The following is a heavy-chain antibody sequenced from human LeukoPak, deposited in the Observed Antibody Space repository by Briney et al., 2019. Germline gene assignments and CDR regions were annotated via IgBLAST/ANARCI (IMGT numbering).Heavy chain of an antibody. CDR2: IHTSGST. CDR1: DGSIIRDY. CDR3: VGEVGALEWLGGL. J-gene: IGHJ4*02. Sequence: PSETLSLTCTVSDGSIIRDYWSWVRQPAGKGLEWIGRIHTSGSTNYNPSLKSRVTISADRSKNQFSLNLNSVTAADTAVYYCVGEVGALEWLGGLWGQGTLVTVSS. V-gene: IGHV4-4*07. D-gene: IGHD3-3*01.